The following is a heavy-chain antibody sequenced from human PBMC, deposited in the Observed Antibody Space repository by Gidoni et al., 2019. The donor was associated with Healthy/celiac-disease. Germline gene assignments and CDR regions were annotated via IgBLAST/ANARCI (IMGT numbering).Heavy chain of an antibody. CDR1: GFTFSDYY. CDR3: ASSGRGYSYGGVFLELNYGMDV. J-gene: IGHJ6*02. CDR2: ISSSSSYT. D-gene: IGHD5-18*01. Sequence: QVQLVESGGGLVKPGGSLRLSCAASGFTFSDYYMSWIRQAPGKGLEWVSYISSSSSYTNYADSVKGRFTISRDNAKNSLYLQMNSLRAEDTAVYYCASSGRGYSYGGVFLELNYGMDVWGQGTTVTVSS. V-gene: IGHV3-11*06.